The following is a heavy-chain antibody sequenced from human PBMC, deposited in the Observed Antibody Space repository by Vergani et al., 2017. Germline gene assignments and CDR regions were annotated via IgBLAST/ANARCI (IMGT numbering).Heavy chain of an antibody. CDR2: LSTTGCA. J-gene: IGHJ5*02. V-gene: IGHV4-59*02. CDR1: GVSVTDYN. D-gene: IGHD6-13*01. CDR3: AGDTHSWQRADR. Sequence: QAQLQESGPGLVKPSETLSLTCHVFGVSVTDYNCNWIRQAPGKGLEWIGSLSTTGCATHASHNPSLQSRVSISVDTAKSQFSLRLTSVTAGDSAIYYCAGDTHSWQRADRWGQGLLVSVSS.